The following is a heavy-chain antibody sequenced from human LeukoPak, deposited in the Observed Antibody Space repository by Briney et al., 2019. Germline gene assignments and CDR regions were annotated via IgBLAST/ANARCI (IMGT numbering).Heavy chain of an antibody. Sequence: GGSLRLSCVASGFTFSNAWMSWVRQAPIKGLEWVGRIKRKIDGETTAYAAPAKGRFTISRDDSKNTLYLQMNSLKTEDTAVYYCTYEDQGGFDYWGRGTLVTVSS. J-gene: IGHJ4*02. CDR3: TYEDQGGFDY. V-gene: IGHV3-15*01. CDR1: GFTFSNAW. D-gene: IGHD1-26*01. CDR2: IKRKIDGETT.